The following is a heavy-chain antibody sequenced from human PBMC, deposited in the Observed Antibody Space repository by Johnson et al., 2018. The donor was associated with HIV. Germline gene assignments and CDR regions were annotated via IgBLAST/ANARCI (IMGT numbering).Heavy chain of an antibody. V-gene: IGHV3-66*01. D-gene: IGHD1-26*01. J-gene: IGHJ3*02. CDR2: IYSGVST. Sequence: VQLVESGGGLVQPGGSLRLSCAASGFTVSSNYMSWVRQAPGKGLEWVSVIYSGVSTYYADSVKGRFTISRDNSKNTLYLQMNSLRAEDTAVYYCASAKSGSFDAFDIWGQGTMVTVSS. CDR1: GFTVSSNY. CDR3: ASAKSGSFDAFDI.